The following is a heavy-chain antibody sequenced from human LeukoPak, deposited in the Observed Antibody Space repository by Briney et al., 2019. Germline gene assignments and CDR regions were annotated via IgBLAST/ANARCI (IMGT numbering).Heavy chain of an antibody. V-gene: IGHV3-7*01. CDR2: IKQDGSEK. Sequence: PGGSLRLSCAASGFTFSSYWMSWVRQAPGKGLEWVANIKQDGSEKYYVDSAKGRFTISRDNAKNSLYLQMNSLRAEDTAVYYCASMGHSSWYPYYFDYWGQGTLVTVSS. J-gene: IGHJ4*02. CDR3: ASMGHSSWYPYYFDY. D-gene: IGHD6-13*01. CDR1: GFTFSSYW.